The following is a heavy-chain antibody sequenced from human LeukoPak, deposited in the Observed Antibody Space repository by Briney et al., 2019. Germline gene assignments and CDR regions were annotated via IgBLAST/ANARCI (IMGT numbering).Heavy chain of an antibody. J-gene: IGHJ6*03. CDR3: AREAYASGSFRTDYYYMDV. CDR2: ISGYNGNT. V-gene: IGHV1-18*01. Sequence: GASVRVSCKASGYTFTRNGICWVRQAPGQGLEWMGWISGYNGNTKYAQKFQGRVTMTRDTSISTAYMELSRLRSDDTPVYYCAREAYASGSFRTDYYYMDVWGKGTTVTISS. D-gene: IGHD3-10*01. CDR1: GYTFTRNG.